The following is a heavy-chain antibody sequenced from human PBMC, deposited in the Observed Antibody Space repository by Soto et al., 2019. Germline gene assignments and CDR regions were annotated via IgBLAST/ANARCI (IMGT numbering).Heavy chain of an antibody. CDR3: ASSRDRDYVS. V-gene: IGHV4-59*01. D-gene: IGHD3-16*01. CDR1: GGSISSYY. J-gene: IGHJ5*02. Sequence: QVQLQESGPGLVKPSETLSLTCTVSGGSISSYYWSWIRQPPGKGLEWLGYIYYSGSTNYNPSLKRRGTISVDTSKHQFARKLSSVTAADTAVYYCASSRDRDYVSWGQGTLVTVSS. CDR2: IYYSGST.